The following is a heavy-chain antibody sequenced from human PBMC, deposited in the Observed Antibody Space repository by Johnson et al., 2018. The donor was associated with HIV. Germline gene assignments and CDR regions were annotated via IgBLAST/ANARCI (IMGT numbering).Heavy chain of an antibody. CDR2: ISYDGSNK. Sequence: QVQLVESGGGVARPGGSLRLSCAASGFSFSNAWLSWVRQAPGKGLEWVAVISYDGSNKYYADSVKGRFTISRDNSKNTLDLQMNSLRAEGTAVYYGAKDRFGGGIVVGAFDIWGQGAMVTVSS. D-gene: IGHD3-10*01. V-gene: IGHV3-30*05. CDR3: AKDRFGGGIVVGAFDI. J-gene: IGHJ3*02. CDR1: GFSFSNAW.